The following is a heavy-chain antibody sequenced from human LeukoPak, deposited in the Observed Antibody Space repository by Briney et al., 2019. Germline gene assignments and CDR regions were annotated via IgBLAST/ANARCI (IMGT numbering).Heavy chain of an antibody. Sequence: SQTLSLTCAISGDSVSSNSAAWNWIRQSPSRGLERLGRTYYRSKWYNDYAVSVKSRITINPDTSKNQFSLQLNSVTPEDTAVFYFARVGGVSPGVFEIGGKGTRVPVSS. D-gene: IGHD3-16*01. J-gene: IGHJ3*02. CDR3: ARVGGVSPGVFEI. CDR2: TYYRSKWYN. V-gene: IGHV6-1*01. CDR1: GDSVSSNSAA.